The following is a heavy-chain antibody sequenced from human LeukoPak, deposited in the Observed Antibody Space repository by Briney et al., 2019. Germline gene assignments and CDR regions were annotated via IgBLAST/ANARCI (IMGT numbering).Heavy chain of an antibody. Sequence: GGSLRLSCAASGFTFSSYGMHWVRQAPGKGLEWVAVISYDGSNKYYADSVKGRFTISRDNSKNTLYLQMNSLRAEDTAVYYCAKDLDLGEQMAVAAAFDYWGQGTLVTVSS. V-gene: IGHV3-30*18. CDR3: AKDLDLGEQMAVAAAFDY. CDR2: ISYDGSNK. CDR1: GFTFSSYG. J-gene: IGHJ4*02. D-gene: IGHD6-19*01.